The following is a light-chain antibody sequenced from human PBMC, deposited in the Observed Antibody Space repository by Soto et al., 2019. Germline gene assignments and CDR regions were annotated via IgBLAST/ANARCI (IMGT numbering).Light chain of an antibody. CDR2: EVS. CDR1: ISDIGGYNY. J-gene: IGLJ2*01. V-gene: IGLV2-14*01. CDR3: SSYTGSSALV. Sequence: QSALTQPASVSGTPGQSITISCTGTISDIGGYNYVSWYQQFPGKAPKLIIVEVSKRPSGVSHRFSGSKSGNTASLTISGLQAEDEADYYCSSYTGSSALVFGGGTKLTVL.